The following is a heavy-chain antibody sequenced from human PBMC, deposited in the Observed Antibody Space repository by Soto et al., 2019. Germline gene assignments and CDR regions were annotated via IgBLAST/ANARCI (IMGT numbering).Heavy chain of an antibody. CDR3: ARDGDGYNFDYFDY. Sequence: GSLRLSCAASGFTVSSNYMSWVRQAPGKGLEWVSAIYSSGSTYYADSVKGRFTISRHNAKNTLYLQMNSLRAEDTAVYYCARDGDGYNFDYFDYWGQGTLVTVSS. V-gene: IGHV3-53*01. CDR1: GFTVSSNY. J-gene: IGHJ4*02. CDR2: IYSSGST. D-gene: IGHD5-12*01.